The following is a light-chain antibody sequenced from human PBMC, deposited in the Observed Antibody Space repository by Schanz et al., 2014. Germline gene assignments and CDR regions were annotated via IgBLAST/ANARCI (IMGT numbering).Light chain of an antibody. Sequence: DIQMTQSPSSLSASVGDRVTITCQASQDISNYLNCYQQKPGKAPKLLIYDASNLETGVPSRFSGGGSGTDFTFTISSLQPEDIATFYCQQSYSTPRTFGQGTKLEIK. V-gene: IGKV1-33*01. CDR2: DAS. CDR3: QQSYSTPRT. CDR1: QDISNY. J-gene: IGKJ2*02.